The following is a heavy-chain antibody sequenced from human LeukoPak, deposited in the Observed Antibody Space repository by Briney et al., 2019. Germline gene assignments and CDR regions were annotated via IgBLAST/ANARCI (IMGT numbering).Heavy chain of an antibody. CDR2: IRYDGSNK. Sequence: PGGSLRLSCAASGFTFSSYGMHWVRQAPGKGLEWVAFIRYDGSNKYYADSVKGRFTISRDNSKNTLYLQMNSLRAEDTAVYYCAKDQYYDSSGYYGPEIPHSFDYWGQGTLVTVSS. J-gene: IGHJ4*02. D-gene: IGHD3-22*01. CDR3: AKDQYYDSSGYYGPEIPHSFDY. CDR1: GFTFSSYG. V-gene: IGHV3-30*02.